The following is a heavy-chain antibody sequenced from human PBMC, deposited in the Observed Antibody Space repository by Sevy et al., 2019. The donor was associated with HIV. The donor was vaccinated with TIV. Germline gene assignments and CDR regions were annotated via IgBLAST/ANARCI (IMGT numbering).Heavy chain of an antibody. J-gene: IGHJ3*02. CDR2: IIPIFGTA. Sequence: ASVKVSCKASGGTFSSYAISWVRQASGQGLEWMGGIIPIFGTANYAQKFQGRVTITADKSMSTAYMELSSLRSEDTAVYYCARDSLRGGKYLPFGLHDAFDIWGQGTMVTVSS. D-gene: IGHD4-4*01. V-gene: IGHV1-69*06. CDR3: ARDSLRGGKYLPFGLHDAFDI. CDR1: GGTFSSYA.